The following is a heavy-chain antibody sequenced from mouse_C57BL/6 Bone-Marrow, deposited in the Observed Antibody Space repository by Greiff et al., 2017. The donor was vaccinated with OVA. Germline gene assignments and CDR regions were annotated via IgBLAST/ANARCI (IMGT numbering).Heavy chain of an antibody. V-gene: IGHV1-81*01. D-gene: IGHD1-1*01. J-gene: IGHJ1*03. CDR2: IYPRSGNT. Sequence: KQRTGQGLEWIGEIYPRSGNTYYNEKFKGKATLTADKSSSTAYMELRSLTSEDSAVYFCATGYYGSSHWYFDVWGTGTTVTVSS. CDR3: ATGYYGSSHWYFDV.